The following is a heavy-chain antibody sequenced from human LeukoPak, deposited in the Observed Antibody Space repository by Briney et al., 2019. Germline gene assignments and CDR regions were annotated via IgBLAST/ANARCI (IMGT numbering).Heavy chain of an antibody. CDR3: AREPNA. Sequence: PSETLSLTCTVSGGSISGSNYHWGWIRQPPAKGLEWVRTVHHSGSAYYNPSLRSRTSISVDTSKNQFSLKLTSVTAADTAVYYCAREPNAWGQGTLVTVSS. J-gene: IGHJ5*02. CDR2: VHHSGSA. V-gene: IGHV4-39*07. CDR1: GGSISGSNYH.